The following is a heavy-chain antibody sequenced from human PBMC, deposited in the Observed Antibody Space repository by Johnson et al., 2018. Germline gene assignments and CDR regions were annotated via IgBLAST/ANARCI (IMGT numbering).Heavy chain of an antibody. Sequence: QVQLVESGAEVKKPGSSVKVSCKASGGTFSSYTISWVRQAPGQGLEWMGRIIPILGIANYAQKFQGRVTLTADKSTSTAYMELSSLRSEDTAGYYCAREEALRPGGYDMGVWGKGTTVTVSS. CDR2: IIPILGIA. CDR3: AREEALRPGGYDMGV. V-gene: IGHV1-69*09. CDR1: GGTFSSYT. D-gene: IGHD4-17*01. J-gene: IGHJ6*03.